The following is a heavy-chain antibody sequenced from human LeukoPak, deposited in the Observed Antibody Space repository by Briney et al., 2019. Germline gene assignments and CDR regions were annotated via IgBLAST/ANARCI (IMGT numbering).Heavy chain of an antibody. CDR3: AKDRGGSGWYNSGY. Sequence: PGGSLRLSCAASGFTSSSYAMSWVRQAPGKGLEWVSAISGSGGSTYYADSVKGRLSISRENSKNTLYLQMNNLRAEDTAVYYCAKDRGGSGWYNSGYWGQGTLVTVSS. D-gene: IGHD6-19*01. CDR1: GFTSSSYA. J-gene: IGHJ4*02. CDR2: ISGSGGST. V-gene: IGHV3-23*01.